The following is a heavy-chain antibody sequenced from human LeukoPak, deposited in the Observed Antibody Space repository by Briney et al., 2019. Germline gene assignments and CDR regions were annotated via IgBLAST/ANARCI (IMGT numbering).Heavy chain of an antibody. CDR2: INPSGGST. D-gene: IGHD3-10*01. V-gene: IGHV1-46*01. CDR3: AREPSPMVRGYSPAY. J-gene: IGHJ4*02. Sequence: ASVKVSCKASGYAFTSYYMHWVRQAPGQGLEWMGIINPSGGSTTYAQKFQGRVTMTRDTSTSTAHMELRSLRSEDTAVYYCAREPSPMVRGYSPAYWGQGTLVTVSS. CDR1: GYAFTSYY.